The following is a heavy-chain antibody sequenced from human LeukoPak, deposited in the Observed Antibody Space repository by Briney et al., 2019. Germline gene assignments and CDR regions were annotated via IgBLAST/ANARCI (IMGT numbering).Heavy chain of an antibody. CDR2: FDPEDGEA. V-gene: IGHV1-24*01. Sequence: ASVKASCKASGYTFTGYYMHWVRQAPGKGLEWMGGFDPEDGEAIYAQKFQGRVTMTEDTSTDTAYMELSSLRSEDTAVYYCATLPHYYDSSAGAFDIWGQGTMVTVSS. D-gene: IGHD3-22*01. J-gene: IGHJ3*02. CDR1: GYTFTGYY. CDR3: ATLPHYYDSSAGAFDI.